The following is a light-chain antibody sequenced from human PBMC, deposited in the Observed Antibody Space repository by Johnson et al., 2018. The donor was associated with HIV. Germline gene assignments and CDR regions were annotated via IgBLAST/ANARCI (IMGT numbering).Light chain of an antibody. CDR2: DNN. CDR3: GTWDSSLSASYV. V-gene: IGLV1-51*01. Sequence: QPVLTKPPSVSAAPGQKVTISCSGSSSNIGNNYVSWYQQLPGRAPKLLIYDNNKRPSGIPDRFSGSKSGTSATLGITGLQTGDEADYYCGTWDSSLSASYVFGTGTKVTVL. CDR1: SSNIGNNY. J-gene: IGLJ1*01.